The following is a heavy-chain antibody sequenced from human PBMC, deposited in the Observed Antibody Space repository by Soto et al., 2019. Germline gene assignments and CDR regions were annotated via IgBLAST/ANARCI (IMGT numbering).Heavy chain of an antibody. CDR3: ARGNYDFWSGPPDY. CDR2: ISYDGSNK. J-gene: IGHJ4*02. CDR1: GFTFSSYA. Sequence: QVQLVESGGGVVQPGRSLRLSCAASGFTFSSYAMHWVRQAPGKGLEWVAVISYDGSNKYYADSVKGRFTISRDNSKNTLYLQMNSLRAEDTAVYYCARGNYDFWSGPPDYWGQGTLVTVSS. D-gene: IGHD3-3*01. V-gene: IGHV3-30-3*01.